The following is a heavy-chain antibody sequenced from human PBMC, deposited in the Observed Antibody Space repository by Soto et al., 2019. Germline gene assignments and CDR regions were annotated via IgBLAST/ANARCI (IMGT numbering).Heavy chain of an antibody. J-gene: IGHJ6*02. CDR3: ARPGEGVLFYYALDV. D-gene: IGHD3-16*01. V-gene: IGHV3-48*02. Sequence: EVQLVESGGGLVQPGGSLRLSCVASGFTLSSYSMNWVRQAPGKGLEWISYISSGSDTIYYADSVKGRFTVSRDNAKNSLYLQMNSLRYDDTAVYYCARPGEGVLFYYALDVWGQGTTVTVSS. CDR2: ISSGSDTI. CDR1: GFTLSSYS.